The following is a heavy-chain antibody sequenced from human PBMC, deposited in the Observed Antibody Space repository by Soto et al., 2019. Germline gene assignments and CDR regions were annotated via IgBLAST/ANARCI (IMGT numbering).Heavy chain of an antibody. Sequence: PSETLSLTCAVYGGSFSGYYWSWIRQPPGKGLEWIGEINRSGSTNYNPSLKSRVTISLDTSKNQFSLRLTSVTAADTAVYFCARVRTEYAGLDYWGQGTLVTVSS. V-gene: IGHV4-34*01. D-gene: IGHD2-2*01. CDR1: GGSFSGYY. J-gene: IGHJ4*02. CDR2: INRSGST. CDR3: ARVRTEYAGLDY.